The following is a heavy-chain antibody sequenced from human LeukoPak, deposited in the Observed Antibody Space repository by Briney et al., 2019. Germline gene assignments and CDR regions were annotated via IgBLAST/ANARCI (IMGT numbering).Heavy chain of an antibody. CDR1: GFTFSSYA. J-gene: IGHJ4*02. V-gene: IGHV3-23*01. D-gene: IGHD2-2*03. CDR3: AKHGYCSGISCFFDF. Sequence: GGSLRLSCAASGFTFSSYAMSWVRQAPGKGLEWVSGISGSGPYTFYTDSVKGRLTISRDSSKNTLYLQMNSLRAEDTALYYCAKHGYCSGISCFFDFWGQGTLVAVSS. CDR2: ISGSGPYT.